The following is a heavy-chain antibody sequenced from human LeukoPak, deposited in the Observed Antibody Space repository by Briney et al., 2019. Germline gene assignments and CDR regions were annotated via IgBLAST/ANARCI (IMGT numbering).Heavy chain of an antibody. V-gene: IGHV1-18*01. CDR2: SSPNSGNT. D-gene: IGHD6-13*01. CDR1: GYNFATSS. Sequence: ASVIVSCKASGYNFATSSITWVRQAPGQRLEWMGWSSPNSGNTYYEQKFQGRVTMTTDTSTTTAYMELRSLRYDDTAVYYCARVRDSNNWWGAFDIWGQGTLVTVSS. J-gene: IGHJ3*02. CDR3: ARVRDSNNWWGAFDI.